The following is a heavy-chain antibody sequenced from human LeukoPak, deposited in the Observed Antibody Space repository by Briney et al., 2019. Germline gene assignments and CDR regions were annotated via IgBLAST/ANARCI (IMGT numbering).Heavy chain of an antibody. J-gene: IGHJ4*02. Sequence: ASVKVSCKASGYTFTSYYMHWVRQAPGQGLEWMGIINPSGGSTSYAQKFQGRVTMTRDTSTSTVYIELSSLRSEDTAVYYCATDKLERPSRRYLDYWGQGTLVTVSS. CDR1: GYTFTSYY. CDR3: ATDKLERPSRRYLDY. V-gene: IGHV1-46*03. D-gene: IGHD1-1*01. CDR2: INPSGGST.